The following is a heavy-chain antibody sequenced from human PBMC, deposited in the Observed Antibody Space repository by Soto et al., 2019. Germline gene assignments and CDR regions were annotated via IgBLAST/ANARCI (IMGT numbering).Heavy chain of an antibody. D-gene: IGHD3-22*01. CDR1: GGTFSSYA. CDR2: IIPIFGTA. CDR3: ARGAYYYDSSGYYRSYYFDY. J-gene: IGHJ4*02. Sequence: QVPLVQSGAEVKKPGSSVKVSCKASGGTFSSYAISWVRQAPGQGLEWMGGIIPIFGTANYAQKFQGRVTITADESTSTAYMELSSLRSEDTAVYYCARGAYYYDSSGYYRSYYFDYWGQGTLVTVSS. V-gene: IGHV1-69*01.